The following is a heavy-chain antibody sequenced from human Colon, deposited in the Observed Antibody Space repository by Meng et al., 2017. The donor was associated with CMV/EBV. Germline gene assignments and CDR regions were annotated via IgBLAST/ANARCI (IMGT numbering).Heavy chain of an antibody. V-gene: IGHV1-2*02. CDR2: INPDSGAT. J-gene: IGHJ5*02. CDR3: ARGPTPDPYNRYEGWFDP. Sequence: ASVKVSCKPSGGPFKSNAISWVRQAPGQGLEWMGWINPDSGATNYAPNFQNRVTMTRDTSISAVYMEVTSLTFDDTAVYFCARGPTPDPYNRYEGWFDPWGQGTQVTVSS. D-gene: IGHD1-20*01. CDR1: GGPFKSNA.